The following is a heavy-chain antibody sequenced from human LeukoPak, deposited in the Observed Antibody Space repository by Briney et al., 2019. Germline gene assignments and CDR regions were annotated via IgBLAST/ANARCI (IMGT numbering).Heavy chain of an antibody. J-gene: IGHJ4*02. CDR3: GGSSGYYYVLY. CDR1: GFTFSRYA. Sequence: SGGSLRLSCAASGFTFSRYAMHWVRQAPGKGLEWVAVISYDGSNKYYADSVKGRFTISRDNSKNTLYLQMNSLRAEDTAVYYCGGSSGYYYVLYWGQGTLVTVSS. D-gene: IGHD3-22*01. V-gene: IGHV3-30-3*01. CDR2: ISYDGSNK.